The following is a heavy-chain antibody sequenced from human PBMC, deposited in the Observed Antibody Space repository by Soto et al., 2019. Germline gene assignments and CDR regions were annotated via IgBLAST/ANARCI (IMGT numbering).Heavy chain of an antibody. CDR1: GGTFSSYT. Sequence: SVKVSCKASGGTFSSYTISWVRQAPGQGLEWMGRIIPILGIANYAQKFQGRVTITADKSTSTAYMELSSLRSEDTAVYYCASATMVRGVGYYYMDVWGKGTTVTVSS. J-gene: IGHJ6*03. V-gene: IGHV1-69*02. CDR3: ASATMVRGVGYYYMDV. CDR2: IIPILGIA. D-gene: IGHD3-10*01.